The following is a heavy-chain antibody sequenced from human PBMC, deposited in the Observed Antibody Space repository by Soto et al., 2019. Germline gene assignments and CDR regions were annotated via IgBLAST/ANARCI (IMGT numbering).Heavy chain of an antibody. D-gene: IGHD3-3*01. CDR1: GYTFTSYG. V-gene: IGHV1-18*04. CDR3: ARGDYYDFWSGYRKTWFDP. Sequence: ASVKVSCKASGYTFTSYGISWVRQAPGQGLEWMGWISAYNGNTNYAQKLPGRVTMTTDTSTSTAYMELRSLRSDDTAVYYCARGDYYDFWSGYRKTWFDPWGQGTLVTVSS. J-gene: IGHJ5*02. CDR2: ISAYNGNT.